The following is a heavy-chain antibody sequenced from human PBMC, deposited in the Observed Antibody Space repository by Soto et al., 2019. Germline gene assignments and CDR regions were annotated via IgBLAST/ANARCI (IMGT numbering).Heavy chain of an antibody. CDR3: ARVGYCSGGSCYNYYYGMDV. CDR1: GGTFSSYA. Sequence: SVKVSCKASGGTFSSYAISWVRQAPGQGLEWMGGIIPIFGTANYAQKFQGRVTITADESTSTAYMELSSLRSEDTAVYYCARVGYCSGGSCYNYYYGMDVWGQGTTVTVSS. V-gene: IGHV1-69*13. CDR2: IIPIFGTA. D-gene: IGHD2-15*01. J-gene: IGHJ6*02.